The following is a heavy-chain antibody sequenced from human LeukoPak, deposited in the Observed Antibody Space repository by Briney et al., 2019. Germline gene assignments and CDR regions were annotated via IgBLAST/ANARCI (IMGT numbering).Heavy chain of an antibody. CDR1: GFTFSSYA. Sequence: PGGSLRLSCAASGFTFSSYAMSWVRQAPGKGLEWVSAISGSGGSTYYAESVKGRFGISRDNSKNTLYLQMNGLRAEDTAVYYCAKRYSSSWRHFDYWGQGTLVTVSS. CDR2: ISGSGGST. CDR3: AKRYSSSWRHFDY. D-gene: IGHD6-13*01. V-gene: IGHV3-23*01. J-gene: IGHJ4*02.